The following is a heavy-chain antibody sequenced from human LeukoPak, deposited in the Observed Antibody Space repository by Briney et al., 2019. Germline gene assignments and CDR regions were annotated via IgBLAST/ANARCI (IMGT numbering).Heavy chain of an antibody. CDR1: GFTFSSYA. V-gene: IGHV3-64*04. CDR3: AKDAYGGNSRGYFDY. CDR2: ISSNGGSA. D-gene: IGHD4-23*01. Sequence: PGGSLRLSCSASGFTFSSYAMHWVRQAPGKGLEYVSAISSNGGSAYYADSVKGRFTISRDNSKNTLYLQMNSLRAEDTAVYYCAKDAYGGNSRGYFDYWGQGTLVTVSS. J-gene: IGHJ4*02.